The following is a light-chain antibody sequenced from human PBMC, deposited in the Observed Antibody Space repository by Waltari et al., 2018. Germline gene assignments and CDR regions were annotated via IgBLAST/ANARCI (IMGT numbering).Light chain of an antibody. CDR1: QSISKW. CDR2: KAS. Sequence: DIQMTQSPSTLSASVGDRVIFRCRASQSISKWLAWYQHKPGKAPKRLIYKASTLESGVPPRFSGSGSGTEFTLTISSLQAEDFATYYYYQYNSYSLLSFGGGTKVEIK. V-gene: IGKV1-5*03. CDR3: YQYNSYSLLS. J-gene: IGKJ4*01.